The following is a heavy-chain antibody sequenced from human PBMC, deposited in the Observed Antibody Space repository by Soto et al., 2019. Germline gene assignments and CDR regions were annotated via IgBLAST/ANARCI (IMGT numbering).Heavy chain of an antibody. D-gene: IGHD2-21*01. CDR3: RREHDGEIYLPIVGLDP. CDR1: GDSVSSNSAS. Sequence: SQTLSLTCAISGDSVSSNSASWTWIRQSPSRGLEWLGRTYYRSKWYNDYAVSVKSGITINPDTSCNQFSLHLCDVTPDDTAVYYCRREHDGEIYLPIVGLDPWGQGTQVTVSS. V-gene: IGHV6-1*01. CDR2: TYYRSKWYN. J-gene: IGHJ5*02.